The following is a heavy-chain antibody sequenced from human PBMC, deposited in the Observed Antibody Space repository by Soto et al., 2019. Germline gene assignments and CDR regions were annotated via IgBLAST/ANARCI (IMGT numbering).Heavy chain of an antibody. J-gene: IGHJ6*03. Sequence: GESLKISCAASGFTFSSYGMHWVRQAPGKGLEWVAVIWYDGSNKYYADSVKGRFTISRDNSKNTLYLQMNSLRAEDTAVYYCARMADITYYYMDVWGKGTTGTVSS. D-gene: IGHD6-19*01. V-gene: IGHV3-33*01. CDR3: ARMADITYYYMDV. CDR2: IWYDGSNK. CDR1: GFTFSSYG.